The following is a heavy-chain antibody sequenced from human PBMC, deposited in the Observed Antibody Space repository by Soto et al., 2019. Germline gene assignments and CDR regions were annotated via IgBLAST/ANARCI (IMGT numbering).Heavy chain of an antibody. D-gene: IGHD2-15*01. CDR2: IYYGGST. J-gene: IGHJ4*02. V-gene: IGHV4-39*01. CDR3: ARHETLASAGGY. CDR1: GGSISGTSYY. Sequence: QLLESGPGLVKPSETLSLTCTVSGGSISGTSYYWGWIRQPPGKGLEWIGSIYYGGSTYYNPSLKSRVTISVDTSKNQFSLKLRSVTAADTAVYYCARHETLASAGGYWGQGTLVTVSS.